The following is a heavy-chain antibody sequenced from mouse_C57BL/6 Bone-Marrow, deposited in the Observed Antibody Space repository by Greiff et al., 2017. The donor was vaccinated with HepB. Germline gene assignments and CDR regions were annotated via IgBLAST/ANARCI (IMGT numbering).Heavy chain of an antibody. CDR1: GYTFTDYY. V-gene: IGHV1-26*01. D-gene: IGHD1-1*01. CDR2: INPNNGGT. CDR3: ARSFTTVVAKGY. Sequence: EVQLQQSGPELVKPGASVKISCKASGYTFTDYYMNWVKQSHGKSLEWIGDINPNNGGTSYNQKFKGKATLTVDKSSSTAYMELRSLTSEDSAVYYCARSFTTVVAKGYWGQGTTLTVSS. J-gene: IGHJ2*01.